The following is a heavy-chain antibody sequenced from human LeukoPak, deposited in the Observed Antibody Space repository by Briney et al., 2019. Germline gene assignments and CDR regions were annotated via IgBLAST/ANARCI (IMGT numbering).Heavy chain of an antibody. CDR1: GFTFSSYG. D-gene: IGHD1-20*01. Sequence: GGSLRLSCAASGFTFSSYGMHWVRQAPGKGLEWVGRIKSKTDGGTTDYAAPVKGRFTISRDDSKNTLYLQMNSLKTEDTAVYYCSRSRYNWNPNWFDPWGQGTLVTVSS. V-gene: IGHV3-15*01. J-gene: IGHJ5*02. CDR3: SRSRYNWNPNWFDP. CDR2: IKSKTDGGTT.